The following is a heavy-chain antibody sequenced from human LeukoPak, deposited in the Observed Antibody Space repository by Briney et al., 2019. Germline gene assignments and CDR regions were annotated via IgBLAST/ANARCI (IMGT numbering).Heavy chain of an antibody. CDR3: AKNGVMDGMDV. D-gene: IGHD2-21*01. CDR1: GFTFSNYD. Sequence: PGRSLRLSCAASGFTFSNYDMHWVRQAPGKGLEWVAVISYDGSNKYYADSVKGRFTISRDNSKNTLYLQMNSLRAEDTAVYYCAKNGVMDGMDVWGQGTTVTVSS. V-gene: IGHV3-30*18. CDR2: ISYDGSNK. J-gene: IGHJ6*02.